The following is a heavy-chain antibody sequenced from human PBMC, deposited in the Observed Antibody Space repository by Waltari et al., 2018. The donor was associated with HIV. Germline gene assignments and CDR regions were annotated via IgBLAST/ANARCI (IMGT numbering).Heavy chain of an antibody. D-gene: IGHD2-2*01. CDR2: INSDGSST. CDR1: GFTFRSYW. CDR3: ARHLPANDY. J-gene: IGHJ4*02. Sequence: EVQLVESGGGLVEPGGSLRLSCVASGFTFRSYWMPWGRQAPGKGLMWVSRINSDGSSTTYADSVKGRFTISRDNAKNTLYLQMNSLRAEDTAVYYCARHLPANDYWGQGTLVTVSS. V-gene: IGHV3-74*01.